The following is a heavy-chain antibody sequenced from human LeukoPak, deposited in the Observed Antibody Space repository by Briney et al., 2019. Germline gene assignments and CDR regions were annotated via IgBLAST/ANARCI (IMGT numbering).Heavy chain of an antibody. V-gene: IGHV3-30*02. D-gene: IGHD5-24*01. CDR2: IRYDGTNK. Sequence: PGGSLRLSCAASGFTFTDYGMHWVRQAPGKGLEWVTFIRYDGTNKYYADSVKGRFTISRDNSKNTLYLQMNSLRLEDTAVYYCAKVEMSTSPGGIDYWGQGTLVTVSS. CDR3: AKVEMSTSPGGIDY. CDR1: GFTFTDYG. J-gene: IGHJ4*02.